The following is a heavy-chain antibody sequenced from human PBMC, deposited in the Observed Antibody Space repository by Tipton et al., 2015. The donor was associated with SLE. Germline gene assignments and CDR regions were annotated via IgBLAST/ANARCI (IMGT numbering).Heavy chain of an antibody. D-gene: IGHD6-19*01. CDR3: AKDPGTSSGYGGYFHH. J-gene: IGHJ1*01. CDR2: IYSGGIST. CDR1: GFTFNNYV. V-gene: IGHV3-23*03. Sequence: GPLRLSCAASGFTFNNYVMSWVRQAPGKGLEWVSVIYSGGISTDYTDSVKGRFNISRDDSKSTLYLQMNSLRAEDTAVYYCAKDPGTSSGYGGYFHHWGQGTLVTVSP.